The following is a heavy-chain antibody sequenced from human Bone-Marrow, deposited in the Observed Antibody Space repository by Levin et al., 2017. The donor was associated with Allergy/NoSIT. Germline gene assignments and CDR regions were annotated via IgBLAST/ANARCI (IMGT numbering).Heavy chain of an antibody. Sequence: SETLSLTCTVSGGSIGSADYYWSWIRQPPGQGLEWIAYIYYSGSTSYNPSLRRRLNLSLDMSKNQFSLRLTSVTAADTAVYYCAREASYSDTRGYKLFDYWGRGTLVTVSS. CDR3: AREASYSDTRGYKLFDY. J-gene: IGHJ4*02. CDR2: IYYSGST. V-gene: IGHV4-30-4*01. CDR1: GGSIGSADYY. D-gene: IGHD3-22*01.